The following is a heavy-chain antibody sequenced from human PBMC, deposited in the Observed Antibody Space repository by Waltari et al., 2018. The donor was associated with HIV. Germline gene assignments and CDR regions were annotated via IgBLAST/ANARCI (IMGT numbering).Heavy chain of an antibody. D-gene: IGHD1-26*01. J-gene: IGHJ2*01. V-gene: IGHV4-39*01. Sequence: QLQLQESGPGLVKPSETLSLTCAVSGGSVSSSSSFWGWIRQPPGKGLEWVGRIYYTGRAYYNPSLKSRVTISVDTSKNQFSLKVTSVTAADTAVYCCARHALRVGAAYWNFDLWGRGTLVTVSS. CDR1: GGSVSSSSSF. CDR3: ARHALRVGAAYWNFDL. CDR2: IYYTGRA.